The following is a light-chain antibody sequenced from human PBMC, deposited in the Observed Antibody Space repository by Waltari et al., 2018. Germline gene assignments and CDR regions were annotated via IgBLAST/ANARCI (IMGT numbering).Light chain of an antibody. CDR1: QSFTRY. CDR2: DAS. V-gene: IGKV3-20*01. CDR3: QHYVRLPVT. Sequence: EIVLTQSPGPLSLSPGETATLSCRASQSFTRYLAWYQHKPGQAPRLLISDASTRAAGIADRFSGSGFGTDFTLTISRLEPEDSAVYYCQHYVRLPVTFGQGTKVEI. J-gene: IGKJ1*01.